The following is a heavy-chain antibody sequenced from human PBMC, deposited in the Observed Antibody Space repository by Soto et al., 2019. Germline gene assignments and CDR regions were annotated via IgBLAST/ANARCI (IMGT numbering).Heavy chain of an antibody. D-gene: IGHD6-19*01. CDR2: ISTYNGNT. J-gene: IGHJ4*02. CDR1: GYTFTSSG. V-gene: IGHV1-18*01. Sequence: RASVKVSWKASGYTFTSSGISWVRQAPGQGPEWMGWISTYNGNTNYAQNLQGRVTMTTDTSTSTAYMELRGLRSDDTAVYYCARTVAGYFDYWGQGTLVTVSS. CDR3: ARTVAGYFDY.